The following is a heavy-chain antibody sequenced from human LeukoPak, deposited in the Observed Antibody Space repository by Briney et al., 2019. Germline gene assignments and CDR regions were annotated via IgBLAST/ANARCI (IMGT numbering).Heavy chain of an antibody. CDR3: ARKGDIAVAGLVLDH. CDR1: GYTFTSYY. CDR2: INPSAGST. V-gene: IGHV1-46*01. Sequence: ASVKVSCKASGYTFTSYYLHWVRQAPGQGLEWMGIINPSAGSTSYAQKFQGRVTMTRDTSTSTVYMELSSLRSEDTAVYYCARKGDIAVAGLVLDHWGQGTLVTVSS. J-gene: IGHJ4*02. D-gene: IGHD6-19*01.